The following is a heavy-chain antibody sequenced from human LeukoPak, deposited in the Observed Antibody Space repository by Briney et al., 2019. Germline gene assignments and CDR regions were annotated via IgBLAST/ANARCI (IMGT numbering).Heavy chain of an antibody. CDR1: GFTFSSYA. CDR2: IKQDGTEE. J-gene: IGHJ4*02. D-gene: IGHD3-10*01. CDR3: ARDFSGEFDY. Sequence: GGSLRLSCAASGFTFSSYAMSWVRQAPGKGLEWVANIKQDGTEEYYVDSVKGRFTISRDNAKSSLFLQMNSLRVEDTAVYYCARDFSGEFDYWGQGALVTVSS. V-gene: IGHV3-7*01.